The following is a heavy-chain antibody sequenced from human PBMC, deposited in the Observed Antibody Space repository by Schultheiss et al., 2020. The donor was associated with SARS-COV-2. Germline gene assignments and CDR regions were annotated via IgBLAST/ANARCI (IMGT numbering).Heavy chain of an antibody. Sequence: GESLKISCAASGFTFSSYSMNWVRQAPGKGLEWVSYISSSSSTIYYADSVKGRFTISRDNAKNSLYLQMNSLRAEDTAVYYCARDEVSGYYYYYYGMDVWGQGTTVTVSS. V-gene: IGHV3-48*04. CDR1: GFTFSSYS. CDR3: ARDEVSGYYYYYYGMDV. D-gene: IGHD3-22*01. J-gene: IGHJ6*02. CDR2: ISSSSSTI.